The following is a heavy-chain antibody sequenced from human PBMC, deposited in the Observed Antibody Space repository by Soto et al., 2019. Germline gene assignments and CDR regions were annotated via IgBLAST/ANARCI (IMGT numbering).Heavy chain of an antibody. CDR2: ISGSGGST. Sequence: PGVLMRLPYAASGFTCSNHAMSWIIKAQGKGLEWVSAISGSGGSTYYADSVKGRFTISRDNSKNTLYLQMNSLRAEDTAVYYCAKDLIPYYYYDSSGPDAFDIWGQGTMVTVSS. CDR1: GFTCSNHA. D-gene: IGHD3-22*01. CDR3: AKDLIPYYYYDSSGPDAFDI. V-gene: IGHV3-23*01. J-gene: IGHJ3*02.